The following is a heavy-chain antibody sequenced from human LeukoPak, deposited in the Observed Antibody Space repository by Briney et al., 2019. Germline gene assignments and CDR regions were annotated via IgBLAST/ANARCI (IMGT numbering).Heavy chain of an antibody. CDR3: ARAYYYGSGSYYIPYYYYYMDV. V-gene: IGHV4-34*01. CDR2: INHSGST. Sequence: SETLSLTCAVYGGSFSGYYWSWIRQPPGKGLEWIGEINHSGSTNYNPSLKSRVTISVDTSKNQFSLKLSPVTAADTAVYYCARAYYYGSGSYYIPYYYYYMDVWGKGTTV. J-gene: IGHJ6*03. CDR1: GGSFSGYY. D-gene: IGHD3-10*01.